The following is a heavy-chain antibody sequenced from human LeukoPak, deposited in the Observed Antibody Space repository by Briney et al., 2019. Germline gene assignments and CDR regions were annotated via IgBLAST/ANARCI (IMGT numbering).Heavy chain of an antibody. D-gene: IGHD2-15*01. Sequence: GGSLRLSCAASGFTFSSYGMHWVRQAPGKGLEWVAFIRYDGSNKYYADSVKGRFTISRDNSKNTLYLQMNSLRAEDTAVYYCAKDRGKDGGYCSGGSCYLSPLDYWGQGTLVTVSS. CDR1: GFTFSSYG. CDR3: AKDRGKDGGYCSGGSCYLSPLDY. V-gene: IGHV3-30*02. CDR2: IRYDGSNK. J-gene: IGHJ4*02.